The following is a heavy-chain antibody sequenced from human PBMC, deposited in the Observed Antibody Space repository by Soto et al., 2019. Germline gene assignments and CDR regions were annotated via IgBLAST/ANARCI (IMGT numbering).Heavy chain of an antibody. V-gene: IGHV1-8*01. CDR3: VRGNPSHDYGGPNNWFDP. D-gene: IGHD4-17*01. Sequence: ASVKVSFKASGYTFDNYDINWVRQATGQGLEWVGWMNPSSGSTGFAQKFQGRVTLTRDASISTVYMEVSSLRSDDTAVFYCVRGNPSHDYGGPNNWFDPWGQGTLVTVSS. CDR2: MNPSSGST. CDR1: GYTFDNYD. J-gene: IGHJ5*02.